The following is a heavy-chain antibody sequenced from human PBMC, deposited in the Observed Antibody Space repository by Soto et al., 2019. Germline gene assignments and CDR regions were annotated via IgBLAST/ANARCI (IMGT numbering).Heavy chain of an antibody. CDR1: GGSISSGDYY. J-gene: IGHJ4*02. CDR2: IYYSGST. D-gene: IGHD3-3*01. Sequence: QVQLQESGPGLVKPSQTLSLTCTVSGGSISSGDYYWSWIRQPPGNVLEWIGYIYYSGSTYYNPSLKSRVTISVDTSKNQFSLKLSSVTAADTAVYYCARSLPLREWLLSTWGQGTLVTVSS. V-gene: IGHV4-30-4*01. CDR3: ARSLPLREWLLST.